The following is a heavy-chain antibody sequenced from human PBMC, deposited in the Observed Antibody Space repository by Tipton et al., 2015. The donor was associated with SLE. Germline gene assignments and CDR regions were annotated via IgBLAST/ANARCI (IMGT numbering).Heavy chain of an antibody. V-gene: IGHV4-59*01. CDR1: GGSINNYY. Sequence: TLSLTYTVSGGSINNYYWSWIRQPPGKGLEWIGYIYYSGSTNYNPSLKSRVTISVDTSKNQFSLKLSSVTAADTAVYYCARDSPGDFDWFDAFDIWGQGTMVTVSS. D-gene: IGHD3-9*01. CDR2: IYYSGST. CDR3: ARDSPGDFDWFDAFDI. J-gene: IGHJ3*02.